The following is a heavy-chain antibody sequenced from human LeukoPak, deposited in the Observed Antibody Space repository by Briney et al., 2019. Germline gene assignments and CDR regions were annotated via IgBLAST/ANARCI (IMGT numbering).Heavy chain of an antibody. CDR3: ATDASSFWSGYNIGMGAFDI. V-gene: IGHV1-24*01. CDR1: GYTLTELS. CDR2: FDPEDGET. Sequence: GASVKVSCKVSGYTLTELSMHWVRQAPGKGLEWMGGFDPEDGETTYAQKFQGRVTMTEDTSTDTAYMELSSLRSEDTAVYYCATDASSFWSGYNIGMGAFDIWGQGTMVTVSS. J-gene: IGHJ3*02. D-gene: IGHD3-3*01.